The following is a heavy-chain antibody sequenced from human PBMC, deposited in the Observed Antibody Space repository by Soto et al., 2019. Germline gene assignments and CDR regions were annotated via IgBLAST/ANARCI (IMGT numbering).Heavy chain of an antibody. CDR3: ARANFDWSYDH. J-gene: IGHJ4*02. CDR2: IIPIFGTA. V-gene: IGHV1-69*13. CDR1: GDTFTSYA. Sequence: ASVKVSCKASGDTFTSYAISWVRQAPGQGLEWMGGIIPIFGTANYAQKFQGRVTITADESTSTAYMELSSLRSEETAVYYCARANFDWSYDHWGQGTLVTVSS. D-gene: IGHD3-9*01.